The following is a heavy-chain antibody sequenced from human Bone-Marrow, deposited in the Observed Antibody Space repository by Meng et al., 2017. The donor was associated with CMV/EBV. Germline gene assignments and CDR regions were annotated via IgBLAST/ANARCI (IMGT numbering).Heavy chain of an antibody. CDR1: GGSFSGYY. Sequence: SETLSLTCAVYGGSFSGYYWSWIRQPPRKGLEWIGEINHSGSTNYNTSLKSRVTISVDTSKNQFSPKLRSVTAADTVVYYCARAKNGIVVVPAARDWYFDLWGHGTLVTVSS. CDR2: INHSGST. D-gene: IGHD2-2*01. J-gene: IGHJ2*01. V-gene: IGHV4-34*01. CDR3: ARAKNGIVVVPAARDWYFDL.